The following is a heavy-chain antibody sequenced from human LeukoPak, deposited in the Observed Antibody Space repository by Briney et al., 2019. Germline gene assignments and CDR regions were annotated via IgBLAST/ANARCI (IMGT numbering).Heavy chain of an antibody. Sequence: SETLSLTCTVSGGSISSYYWSWIRQPPGKGLEWIGYIYYSGSTNYNPSLKSRVTISVDTSKNQFSLKLSSVTAADTAVYCCANSGSYYWDYDYWGQGTLVTVSS. J-gene: IGHJ4*02. V-gene: IGHV4-59*01. D-gene: IGHD1-26*01. CDR1: GGSISSYY. CDR2: IYYSGST. CDR3: ANSGSYYWDYDY.